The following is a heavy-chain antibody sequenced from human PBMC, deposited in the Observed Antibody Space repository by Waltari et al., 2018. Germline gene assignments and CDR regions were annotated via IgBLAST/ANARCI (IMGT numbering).Heavy chain of an antibody. Sequence: EVQLVESGGGLVQPGGSLRLSCAASGFSFTNYAMTWVRQAPGKGLEWVSVISSGGGSTYYADSVNGRFTISRDNSKNTLLLQINSLRAEDTAVYYCARAKFWYSSGWYPFDYWGQGTLVTVSS. CDR2: ISSGGGST. CDR3: ARAKFWYSSGWYPFDY. D-gene: IGHD6-19*01. J-gene: IGHJ4*02. V-gene: IGHV3-23*04. CDR1: GFSFTNYA.